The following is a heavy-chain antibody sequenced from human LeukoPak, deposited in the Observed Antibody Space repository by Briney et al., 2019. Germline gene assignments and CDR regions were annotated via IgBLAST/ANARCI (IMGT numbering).Heavy chain of an antibody. D-gene: IGHD5-12*01. J-gene: IGHJ6*02. CDR2: IYYSGST. V-gene: IGHV4-59*01. CDR1: GGSTSSYY. Sequence: SETLSLTCTVSGGSTSSYYWSWIRQPPGKGLEWIGYIYYSGSTNYNPSLKSRVTISVDTSKNQFSLKLSSVTAADTAVYYCARARGYSGYEYYYYYGMDVWGQGTTVTVSS. CDR3: ARARGYSGYEYYYYYGMDV.